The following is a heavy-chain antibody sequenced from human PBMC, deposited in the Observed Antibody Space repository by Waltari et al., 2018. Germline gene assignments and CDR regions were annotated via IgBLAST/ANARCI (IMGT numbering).Heavy chain of an antibody. CDR1: GGSISSYY. J-gene: IGHJ4*02. CDR2: IYYSGST. D-gene: IGHD7-27*01. Sequence: QVQLQESGPGLVKPSETLSLTCTVSGGSISSYYWSWIRQPPGKGLEWIGYIYYSGSTNYNPSLKSRVTISVDTSKNQFSLKLSSVTAADTAVYYCAREELGVIDYWGQGTLVTVSS. CDR3: AREELGVIDY. V-gene: IGHV4-59*01.